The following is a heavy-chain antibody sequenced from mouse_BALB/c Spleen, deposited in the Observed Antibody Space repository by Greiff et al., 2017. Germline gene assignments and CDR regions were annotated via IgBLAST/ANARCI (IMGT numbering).Heavy chain of an antibody. CDR1: GFTFSSYT. D-gene: IGHD2-4*01. V-gene: IGHV5-12-2*01. CDR2: ISNGGGST. CDR3: ARKSTMITTRDWYFDV. Sequence: DVQLVESGGGLVQPGGSLKLSCAASGFTFSSYTMSWVRQTPEKRLEWVAYISNGGGSTYYPDTVKGRFTISRDNAKNTLYLQMSSLKSEDTAMYYCARKSTMITTRDWYFDVWGAGTTVTVSS. J-gene: IGHJ1*01.